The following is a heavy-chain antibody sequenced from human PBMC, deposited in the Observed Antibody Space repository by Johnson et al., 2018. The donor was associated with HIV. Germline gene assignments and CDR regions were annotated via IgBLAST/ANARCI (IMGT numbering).Heavy chain of an antibody. CDR1: GFTFSNYG. J-gene: IGHJ3*02. D-gene: IGHD3-3*01. V-gene: IGHV3-33*01. CDR3: ARDDFWSGYNDAFDI. Sequence: QVQLVESGGGVVQPGRSLRLSCAASGFTFSNYGMHWVRQAPGKGLEWVAVIWYDGSNKYYADSVTGRFTISRDNAKKSLYLQMNSLRAEDTAVYYCARDDFWSGYNDAFDIWGQGTMVTVSS. CDR2: IWYDGSNK.